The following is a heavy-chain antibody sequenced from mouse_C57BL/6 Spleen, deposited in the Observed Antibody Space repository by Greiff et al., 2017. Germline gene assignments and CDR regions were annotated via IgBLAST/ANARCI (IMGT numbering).Heavy chain of an antibody. J-gene: IGHJ1*03. CDR3: ARPGYSPLYWYFDV. V-gene: IGHV5-17*01. CDR2: ISSGSSTI. D-gene: IGHD2-14*01. Sequence: EVKLQESGGGLVKPGGSLKLSCAASGFTFSDYGMHWVRQAPEKGLEWVAYISSGSSTIYYAETVKGRFTIARANAKNTLFLQMTSLMSEDTAMYYCARPGYSPLYWYFDVWGTGTTVTVSS. CDR1: GFTFSDYG.